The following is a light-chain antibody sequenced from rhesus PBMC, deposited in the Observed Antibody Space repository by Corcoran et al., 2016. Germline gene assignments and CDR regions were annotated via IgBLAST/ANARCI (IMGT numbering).Light chain of an antibody. J-gene: IGKJ2*01. CDR3: QQHNSYPYS. Sequence: DIQMTQSPSSLSASVGDTVTITCQASQGLSKYLDWYQQKPGKAPKPLIYDASTLQSGVPSRFSGSGSWTEFTLTISSLQPEDFATYYVQQHNSYPYSFGQGTKVEIK. CDR2: DAS. CDR1: QGLSKY. V-gene: IGKV1-25*01.